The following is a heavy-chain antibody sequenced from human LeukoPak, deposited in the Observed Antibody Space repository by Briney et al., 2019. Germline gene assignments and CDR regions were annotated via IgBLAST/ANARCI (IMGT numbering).Heavy chain of an antibody. D-gene: IGHD6-6*01. CDR3: ARTVAARPWRSYYMDV. J-gene: IGHJ6*03. CDR1: GGSISTYS. V-gene: IGHV4-59*01. CDR2: MYYRGST. Sequence: SETLSLTCTVSGGSISTYSWNWIRQPPGGGLEWIGYMYYRGSTNFNPSLRSRVTMSLDTSKNQFSLKLSSVTAEDTAVYYCARTVAARPWRSYYMDVWGKGTTVTVSS.